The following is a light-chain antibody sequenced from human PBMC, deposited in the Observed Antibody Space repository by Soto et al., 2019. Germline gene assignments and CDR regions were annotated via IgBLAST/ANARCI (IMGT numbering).Light chain of an antibody. CDR3: QQYAKAPLT. CDR2: GAS. J-gene: IGKJ1*01. Sequence: EIVLTQSPATLSSSPGERATLSRRASQIVSDNYLAWYQQKPGQAPRLVVYGASSRATGVPDRFSASGSGADFTLTISRLEPEDFAVYYCQQYAKAPLTFGQGTKVDIK. V-gene: IGKV3-20*01. CDR1: QIVSDNY.